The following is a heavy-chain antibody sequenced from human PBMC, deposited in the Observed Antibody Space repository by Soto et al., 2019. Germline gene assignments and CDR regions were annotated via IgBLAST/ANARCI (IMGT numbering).Heavy chain of an antibody. CDR1: GYTFTSYG. V-gene: IGHV1-18*01. CDR3: ARRLLGGYCSSISCSYYYYYGMDV. CDR2: ISAYNGNT. J-gene: IGHJ6*02. Sequence: ASVKVSCKASGYTFTSYGISWVRQAPGQGLEWMGWISAYNGNTNYAQKLQGRVTMTTDTSTGTAYMELRSLRSDDTAVYYCARRLLGGYCSSISCSYYYYYGMDVWGQGTTVTVSS. D-gene: IGHD2-2*01.